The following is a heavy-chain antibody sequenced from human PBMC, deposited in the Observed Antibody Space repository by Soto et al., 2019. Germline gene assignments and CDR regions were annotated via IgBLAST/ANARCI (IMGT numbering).Heavy chain of an antibody. V-gene: IGHV1-8*01. CDR2: MNPNTGNT. J-gene: IGHJ4*02. CDR1: GYTFTSYD. D-gene: IGHD2-2*01. Sequence: ASVKVSCKASGYTFTSYDINWVRQATGQGLEGMGWMNPNTGNTDFAQKFQGRVTMTRNTSISTAYMELSSLRSEDTAVYYCARSGPHRYCSTTSCRVFDYWGQGTLVTVYS. CDR3: ARSGPHRYCSTTSCRVFDY.